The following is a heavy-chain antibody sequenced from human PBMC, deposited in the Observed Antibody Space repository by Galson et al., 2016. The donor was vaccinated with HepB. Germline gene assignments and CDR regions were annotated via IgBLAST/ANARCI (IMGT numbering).Heavy chain of an antibody. CDR3: ARKGGGDNDY. CDR2: IKEDGSEK. D-gene: IGHD2-21*01. Sequence: SLRLSCAASGFTFVNYALTWVRQAPGKGLEWVANIKEDGSEKYYVDSVKGRFTISRDNAKNSLYLQMSSLRAEDTAVYYCARKGGGDNDYWGQGTLVTVSS. CDR1: GFTFVNYA. J-gene: IGHJ4*02. V-gene: IGHV3-7*01.